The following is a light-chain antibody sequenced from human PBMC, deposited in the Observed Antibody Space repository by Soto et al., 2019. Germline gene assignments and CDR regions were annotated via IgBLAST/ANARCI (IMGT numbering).Light chain of an antibody. Sequence: EIVLTQSPGTLSLSPGEIATLSCRAIQSVSSSYLAWYQQQLGQAPRLLIYDGSTRAAGVPARFSGSGSGTEFTLTISSLQSEDFAVYHCQQYHNWPSWTFGQGTKVDIK. CDR3: QQYHNWPSWT. CDR1: QSVSSSY. V-gene: IGKV3-15*01. J-gene: IGKJ1*01. CDR2: DGS.